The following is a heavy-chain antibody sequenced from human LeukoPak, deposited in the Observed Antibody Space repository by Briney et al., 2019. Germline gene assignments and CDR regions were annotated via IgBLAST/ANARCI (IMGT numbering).Heavy chain of an antibody. J-gene: IGHJ4*02. CDR1: GFTFSSYG. D-gene: IGHD2-2*02. Sequence: GGSLRLSCAASGFTFSSYGMHWVRQAPGKGLEWVAVISYDGSNKYYADSVKGRFTTSRDNSKNTLYLQMNSLRAEDTAVYYCAKTRPYQLLYYFDYWGQGTLVTVSS. CDR3: AKTRPYQLLYYFDY. CDR2: ISYDGSNK. V-gene: IGHV3-30*18.